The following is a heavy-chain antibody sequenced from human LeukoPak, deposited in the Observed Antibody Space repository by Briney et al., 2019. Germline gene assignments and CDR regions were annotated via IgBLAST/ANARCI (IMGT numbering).Heavy chain of an antibody. J-gene: IGHJ5*02. CDR3: AGEYSYRKAHNWFDP. CDR2: IYHSGST. D-gene: IGHD1-14*01. V-gene: IGHV4-30-2*01. CDR1: GGSISSGGYS. Sequence: SETLSLTCAVSGGSISSGGYSWSWIRQPPGKGLEWIGYIYHSGSTYYNPSLKSRVTISVDRSKNQFSLKLSSVTAAGTAVYYCAGEYSYRKAHNWFDPWGQGTLVTVSS.